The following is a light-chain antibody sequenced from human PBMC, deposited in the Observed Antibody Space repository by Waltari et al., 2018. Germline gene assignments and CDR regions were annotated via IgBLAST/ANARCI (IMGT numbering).Light chain of an antibody. CDR1: SSNIGDNY. CDR3: ATWDDSLSGWV. J-gene: IGLJ3*02. CDR2: RTN. V-gene: IGLV1-47*01. Sequence: QSVLTQLPSASGTPGQGVTISCSGSSSNIGDNYVYWYQHFPGTSPKLLIHRTNQRPSGVPDRFSGSKPGTSAFLVISGLRSEDEADYHCATWDDSLSGWVFGGGTKVTVL.